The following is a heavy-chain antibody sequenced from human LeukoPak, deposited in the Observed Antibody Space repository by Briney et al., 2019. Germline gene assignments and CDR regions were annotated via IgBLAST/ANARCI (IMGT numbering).Heavy chain of an antibody. Sequence: PSETLSLTCTVSGGSISRYYWSWIRQPPGKGLEWIGYIYDSGSTNYNPSLKSRVAISVDTSKNQFSLKLTSVPAADTAVYYCARHGYSSGSGYFDLWGRGTLVTVSS. CDR2: IYDSGST. D-gene: IGHD5-18*01. J-gene: IGHJ2*01. V-gene: IGHV4-59*08. CDR1: GGSISRYY. CDR3: ARHGYSSGSGYFDL.